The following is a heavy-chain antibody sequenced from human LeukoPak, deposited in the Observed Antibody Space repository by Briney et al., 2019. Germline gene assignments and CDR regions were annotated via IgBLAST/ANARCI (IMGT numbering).Heavy chain of an antibody. CDR1: GFTFSSYW. Sequence: GGSLRLSCAASGFTFSSYWMHWVRQAPGKGLVWVSRINTDGSNTNYADSVKGRFTISRDNAKNSLYLQMNSLRAKDTALYYCARDCYDSSGSSWFDPWGQGTLVTVSS. J-gene: IGHJ5*02. CDR3: ARDCYDSSGSSWFDP. CDR2: INTDGSNT. V-gene: IGHV3-74*01. D-gene: IGHD3-22*01.